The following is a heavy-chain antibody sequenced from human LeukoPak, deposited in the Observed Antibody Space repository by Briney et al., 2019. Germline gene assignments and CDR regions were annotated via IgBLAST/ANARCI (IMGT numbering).Heavy chain of an antibody. CDR2: FDPEDGET. V-gene: IGHV1-24*01. Sequence: ASVKVSCKVSGYTLTELSMHWVRQAPGKGLEWMGGFDPEDGETIYAQKFQGRVTMTEDTSTDTAYMGLSSLRSEDTAVYYYATERLWFGEVGAFDIWGQGTMVTVSS. CDR1: GYTLTELS. D-gene: IGHD3-10*01. CDR3: ATERLWFGEVGAFDI. J-gene: IGHJ3*02.